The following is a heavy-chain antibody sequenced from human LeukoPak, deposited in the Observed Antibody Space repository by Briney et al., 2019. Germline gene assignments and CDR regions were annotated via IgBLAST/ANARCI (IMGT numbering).Heavy chain of an antibody. CDR2: TYYRSKWYS. V-gene: IGHV6-1*01. CDR3: ARDQSESSGWPLSGMDV. Sequence: SQTLSLTCAISGDSVSSNSAAWNWVRQSPSRGLEWLGRTYYRSKWYSHYSVSVKSRITINPDTSRNQFSLQLNSVTPEDTAVYYCARDQSESSGWPLSGMDVWGQGTTVTVSS. CDR1: GDSVSSNSAA. D-gene: IGHD6-19*01. J-gene: IGHJ6*02.